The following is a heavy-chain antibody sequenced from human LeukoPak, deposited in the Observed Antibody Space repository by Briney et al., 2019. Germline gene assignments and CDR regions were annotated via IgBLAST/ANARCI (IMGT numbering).Heavy chain of an antibody. CDR3: ARGWGSSWYHRRQLTLDY. V-gene: IGHV4-34*01. J-gene: IGHJ4*02. Sequence: PSETLSLTCAVYGGSSSGYYWSWIRQPPGKGLEWIGEINHSGSTNYNPSLKSRVTISVDTSKNQFSLKLSSVTAADTAVYYCARGWGSSWYHRRQLTLDYWGQGTLVTVSS. CDR2: INHSGST. CDR1: GGSSSGYY. D-gene: IGHD6-13*01.